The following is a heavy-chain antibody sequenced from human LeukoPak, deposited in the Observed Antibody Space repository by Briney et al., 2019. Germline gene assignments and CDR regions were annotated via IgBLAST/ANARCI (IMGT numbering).Heavy chain of an antibody. Sequence: SETLSLTCAVYGGSFSGYYWSWIRQPPGKGLEWIGEINHSGGTNYNPSLKSRVTISVDTSKNQFSLKLSSVTAADTAVYYCARGMARVNWFDPWGQGTLVTVSS. V-gene: IGHV4-34*01. CDR2: INHSGGT. CDR3: ARGMARVNWFDP. CDR1: GGSFSGYY. D-gene: IGHD5-24*01. J-gene: IGHJ5*02.